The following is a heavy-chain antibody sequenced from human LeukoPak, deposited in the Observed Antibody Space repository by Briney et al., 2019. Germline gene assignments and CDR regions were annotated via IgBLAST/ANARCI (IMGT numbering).Heavy chain of an antibody. J-gene: IGHJ4*02. CDR1: GGSISSYY. CDR2: IYYSGST. V-gene: IGHV4-59*12. CDR3: ARDKSYYYDSSGYD. D-gene: IGHD3-22*01. Sequence: SETLSLTCTVSGGSISSYYWSWIRQPPGKGLEWIGYIYYSGSTYYNPSLKSRVTISVDTSKNQFSLKLSSVTAADTAVYYCARDKSYYYDSSGYDWGQGTLVTVSS.